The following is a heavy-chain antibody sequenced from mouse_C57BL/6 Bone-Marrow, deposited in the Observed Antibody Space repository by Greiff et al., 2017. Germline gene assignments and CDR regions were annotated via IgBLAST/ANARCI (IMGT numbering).Heavy chain of an antibody. J-gene: IGHJ3*01. CDR1: GFNIKDDY. D-gene: IGHD4-1*01. V-gene: IGHV14-4*01. CDR2: IDHENGDT. Sequence: EVKLQQSGAELVRPGDSVKLSCTASGFNIKDDYMPWVKQRPEQGREWIGWIDHENGDTEYASKFQGKATITADTSSNTAYLQLSSLTSEDTAVYYCTTDWDWFAYWGQGTLVTVSA. CDR3: TTDWDWFAY.